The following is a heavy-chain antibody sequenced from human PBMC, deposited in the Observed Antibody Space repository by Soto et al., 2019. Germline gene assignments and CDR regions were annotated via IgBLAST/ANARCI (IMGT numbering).Heavy chain of an antibody. CDR3: ARAYGSGSYRLYYFDY. Sequence: SETLSLTCAVSGGSIISGGYSFICIRQPPWKGLELIGYIYHSGSTYYNPSLKSRVTISVDRSKNQFSLKLSSVTAADTAVYYCARAYGSGSYRLYYFDYWGQGTLVTVSS. CDR1: GGSIISGGYS. D-gene: IGHD3-10*01. V-gene: IGHV4-30-2*01. J-gene: IGHJ4*02. CDR2: IYHSGST.